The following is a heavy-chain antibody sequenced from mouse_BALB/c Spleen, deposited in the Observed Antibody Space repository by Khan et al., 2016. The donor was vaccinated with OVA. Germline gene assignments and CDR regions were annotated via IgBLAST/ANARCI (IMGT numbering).Heavy chain of an antibody. CDR1: GYTFTDYY. J-gene: IGHJ3*01. Sequence: QVQLQQSGAELARPGASVKLSCKASGYTFTDYYINWVKQRTGQGLEWIGEIYPRSGNTYYNEKFKGKATLTADKSSSIAYMQLSSLTSEDSAVYFCARRNYFGDTFADWGQGTLVTVAA. CDR3: ARRNYFGDTFAD. D-gene: IGHD1-2*01. V-gene: IGHV1-77*01. CDR2: IYPRSGNT.